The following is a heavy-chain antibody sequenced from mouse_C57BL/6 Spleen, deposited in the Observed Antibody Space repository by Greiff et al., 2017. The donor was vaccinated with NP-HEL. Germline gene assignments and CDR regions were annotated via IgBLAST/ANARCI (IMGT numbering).Heavy chain of an antibody. CDR1: GYTFTSYG. D-gene: IGHD2-2*01. J-gene: IGHJ3*01. CDR2: IYPRSGNT. CDR3: ARGDYGYDVFAY. Sequence: VQLQQSGAELARPGASVKLSCKASGYTFTSYGISWVKQRPGQGLEWIGEIYPRSGNTYYNEKFKGKATLTADKSSSTAYMELRSLTSEDSAVYFCARGDYGYDVFAYWGQGTLVTVSA. V-gene: IGHV1-81*01.